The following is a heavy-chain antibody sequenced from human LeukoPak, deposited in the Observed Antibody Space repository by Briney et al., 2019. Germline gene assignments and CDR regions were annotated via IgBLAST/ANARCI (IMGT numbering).Heavy chain of an antibody. Sequence: SVKVSCKASGGTFSSYAISWVRQAPGQGLEWMEGIIPIFGTANYAQKFQGRVTITADESTSTAYMELSSLRSEDTAVYYCARDGRYCSSTSCTRGWFDPWGQGTLVTVSS. V-gene: IGHV1-69*13. D-gene: IGHD2-2*01. CDR2: IIPIFGTA. J-gene: IGHJ5*02. CDR3: ARDGRYCSSTSCTRGWFDP. CDR1: GGTFSSYA.